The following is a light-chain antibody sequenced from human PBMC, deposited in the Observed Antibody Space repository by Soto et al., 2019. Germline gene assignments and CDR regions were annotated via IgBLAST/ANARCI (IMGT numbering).Light chain of an antibody. CDR1: QSISGW. Sequence: DIQMTQSPSTLSASVGDSVTITCRASQSISGWLAWYQQKPGKAPKLLIYKASNLESGVPSRFSGSGSGTEFTLTISSLQPDDCATYYCQQYNTYRWTFSQGTKVEIK. V-gene: IGKV1-5*03. J-gene: IGKJ1*01. CDR2: KAS. CDR3: QQYNTYRWT.